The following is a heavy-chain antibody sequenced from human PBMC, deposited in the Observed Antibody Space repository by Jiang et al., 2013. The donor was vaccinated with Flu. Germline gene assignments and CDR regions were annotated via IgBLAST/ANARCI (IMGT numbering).Heavy chain of an antibody. CDR1: GYTFTGYY. CDR3: ARAMRVGATGNAFDI. D-gene: IGHD1-26*01. J-gene: IGHJ3*02. CDR2: INPNSGGT. V-gene: IGHV1-2*04. Sequence: GAEVKKPGASVKVSCKASGYTFTGYYMHWVRQAPGQGLEWMGWINPNSGGTNYAQKFQGWVTMTRDTSISTAYMELSRLRSDDTAVYYCARAMRVGATGNAFDIWGQGTSGHRLF.